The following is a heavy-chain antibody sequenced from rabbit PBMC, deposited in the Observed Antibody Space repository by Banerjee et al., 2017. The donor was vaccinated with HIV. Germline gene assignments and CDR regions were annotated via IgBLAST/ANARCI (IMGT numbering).Heavy chain of an antibody. V-gene: IGHV1S45*01. Sequence: QEQLVESGGGLVQPGGSLKLSCKASGFDFSSYGVSWVRQAPGKGLEWIGYINTSSGNTVYASWAKGRFTISKTSSTTVTLQMTSLTAADTATYFCARRNNDLAFNLWGPGTLVTVS. D-gene: IGHD5-1*01. CDR1: GFDFSSYG. CDR2: INTSSGNT. CDR3: ARRNNDLAFNL. J-gene: IGHJ4*01.